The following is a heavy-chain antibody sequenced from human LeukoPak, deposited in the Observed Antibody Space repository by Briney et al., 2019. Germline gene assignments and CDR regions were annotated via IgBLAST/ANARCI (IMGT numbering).Heavy chain of an antibody. CDR1: GFTFDDYG. V-gene: IGHV3-66*04. J-gene: IGHJ4*02. CDR3: ARLKD. Sequence: PGGSLRLSCAASGFTFDDYGMSWVRQAPGKGLEWVSVIYSGGSTYYADSVTGRFTIYRDNSKNTLYLQMNSLRAEDTAVYYCARLKDWGQGTLVTVSS. CDR2: IYSGGST.